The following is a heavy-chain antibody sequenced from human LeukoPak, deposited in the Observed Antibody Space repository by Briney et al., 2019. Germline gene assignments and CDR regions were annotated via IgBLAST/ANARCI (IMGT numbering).Heavy chain of an antibody. CDR3: AKDVCTSPRCLLYFDS. CDR1: GFAFSNYA. Sequence: PGGSLRLSCTTSGFAFSNYAMNWVRQAPGKGPEWVSGISGFNTYYADSVKGRFTIFRDNSKNVLYLQMDRLRAEDTAVYSCAKDVCTSPRCLLYFDSWGLGTLVTVSS. D-gene: IGHD2-8*01. CDR2: ISGFNT. J-gene: IGHJ4*02. V-gene: IGHV3-23*01.